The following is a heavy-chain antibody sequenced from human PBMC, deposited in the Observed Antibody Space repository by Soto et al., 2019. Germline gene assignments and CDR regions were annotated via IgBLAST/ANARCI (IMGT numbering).Heavy chain of an antibody. D-gene: IGHD2-2*01. CDR2: IYYSGST. CDR3: ARTFCSTTSCQAHDMDV. V-gene: IGHV4-61*01. CDR1: GGSVSSGSYY. Sequence: SETLSLTCTVSGGSVSSGSYYWTWIRRPPGKGLEWIGYIYYSGSTNYNPSLKSRVTISLDTSNNQFSLRLSSVTAADTAVYYCARTFCSTTSCQAHDMDVWGQGTTVTVS. J-gene: IGHJ6*02.